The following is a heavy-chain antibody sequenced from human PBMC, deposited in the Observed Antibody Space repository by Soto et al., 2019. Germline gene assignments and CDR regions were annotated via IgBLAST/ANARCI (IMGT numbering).Heavy chain of an antibody. D-gene: IGHD3-22*01. CDR2: ISYDGSNK. CDR1: GFTFSSYG. CDR3: AKDRYYYDTDFDY. J-gene: IGHJ4*02. Sequence: QVQLVESGGGVVQPGRSLRLSCAASGFTFSSYGMHWVRQAPGKGLEWVAVISYDGSNKYYADSVKGRFTISRDNSKYTLYLQMNSLRAEDTAVYYCAKDRYYYDTDFDYWGQGTLVTVSS. V-gene: IGHV3-30*18.